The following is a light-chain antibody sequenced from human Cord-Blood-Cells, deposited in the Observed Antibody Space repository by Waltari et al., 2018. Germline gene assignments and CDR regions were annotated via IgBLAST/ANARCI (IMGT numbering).Light chain of an antibody. Sequence: IVITHSPDSLAVSLGGRATINGTSGQSVLYSSNNKNYLAWYQQKPGQPPKLLIYWASTRESGVPDRFSGSGSGTDFTLTISSLQAEDVAVYYCQQYYSTPYSFGQGTKLEIK. CDR1: QSVLYSSNNKNY. V-gene: IGKV4-1*01. CDR2: WAS. J-gene: IGKJ2*03. CDR3: QQYYSTPYS.